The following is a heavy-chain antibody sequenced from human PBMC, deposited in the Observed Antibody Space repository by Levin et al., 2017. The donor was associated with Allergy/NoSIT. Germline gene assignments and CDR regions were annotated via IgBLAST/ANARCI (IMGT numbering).Heavy chain of an antibody. CDR2: MNPNTGDT. CDR1: GYTFTFYD. CDR3: ARGPDWVGQTDFYYAMDV. V-gene: IGHV1-8*01. J-gene: IGHJ6*02. D-gene: IGHD1-26*01. Sequence: EASVKVSCKSSGYTFTFYDINWVRHAPGQGLEWMGWMNPNTGDTKYVQNLHGRVTMTRNISINTAYMELNSLTSDDTAVYYCARGPDWVGQTDFYYAMDVWGQGTTVTVSS.